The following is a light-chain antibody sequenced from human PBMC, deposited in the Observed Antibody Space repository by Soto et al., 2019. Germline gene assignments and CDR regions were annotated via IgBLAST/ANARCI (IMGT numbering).Light chain of an antibody. CDR1: PFXNTR. CDR2: QTS. CDR3: HQRQSGPRT. J-gene: IGKJ1*01. V-gene: IGKV3-11*01. Sequence: IVLKDSPGILPSCPGDRFTLSCRASPFXNTRFALCHHRAGQAPRFLXAQTSIRAAGSPARLSASGSVTDFTLTISDIQPEDFALYYCHQRQSGPRTFGQGTMADIK.